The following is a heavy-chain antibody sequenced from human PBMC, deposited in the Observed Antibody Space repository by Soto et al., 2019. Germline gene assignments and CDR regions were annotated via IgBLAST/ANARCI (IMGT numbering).Heavy chain of an antibody. Sequence: SETLSLTCAVSGGSISSSNWWSWVRQPPGKGLERIGEIYHSGSTNYNPSLKSRVTISVDKSKNQFSLKLSSVTAADTAVYYCASARDYGDNNWFDPWGQGTLVTVSS. CDR3: ASARDYGDNNWFDP. CDR1: GGSISSSNW. CDR2: IYHSGST. D-gene: IGHD4-17*01. J-gene: IGHJ5*02. V-gene: IGHV4-4*02.